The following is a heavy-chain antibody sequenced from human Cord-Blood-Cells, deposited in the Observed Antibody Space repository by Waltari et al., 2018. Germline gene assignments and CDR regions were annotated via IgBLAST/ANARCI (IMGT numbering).Heavy chain of an antibody. CDR3: ARAGRPSGRYCSSTSCYYFDY. J-gene: IGHJ4*02. CDR2: ISSSSSYI. CDR1: GFTFSSYS. Sequence: EVQLVESGGGLVKPGGSLRLSCAASGFTFSSYSMNWVRQAPGKGLGWVSSISSSSSYIYYADSVKGRFTISRDNAKNSLYLQMNSLRAEDTAVYYCARAGRPSGRYCSSTSCYYFDYWGQGTLVTVSS. V-gene: IGHV3-21*01. D-gene: IGHD2-2*01.